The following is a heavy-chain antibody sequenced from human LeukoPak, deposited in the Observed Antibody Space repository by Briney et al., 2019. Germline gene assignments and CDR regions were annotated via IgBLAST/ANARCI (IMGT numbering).Heavy chain of an antibody. CDR3: AKGNAYGSGSYYSRFDY. CDR2: ISGSGGST. D-gene: IGHD3-10*01. Sequence: GGSLRLSCAASGFTFSSYSMNWVRQAPGKGLEWVSAISGSGGSTYYADSVKGRFTISRDNSKNTLYLQMNSLRAEDTAVYYCAKGNAYGSGSYYSRFDYWGQGTLVTVSS. V-gene: IGHV3-23*01. J-gene: IGHJ4*02. CDR1: GFTFSSYS.